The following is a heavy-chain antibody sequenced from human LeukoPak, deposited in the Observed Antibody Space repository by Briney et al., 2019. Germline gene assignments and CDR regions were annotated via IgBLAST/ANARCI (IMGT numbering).Heavy chain of an antibody. V-gene: IGHV1-2*02. CDR3: ANSFDN. CDR2: INPNSGDT. CDR1: ADNFSAYY. J-gene: IGHJ4*02. Sequence: ASVKVSCKTSADNFSAYYMHWVRQAPGQGLEWMGWINPNSGDTKYAHKFQDRVTLTRDTSLSTAYMEMRGLKSADTAVYYCANSFDNWGQGTLVTVSS.